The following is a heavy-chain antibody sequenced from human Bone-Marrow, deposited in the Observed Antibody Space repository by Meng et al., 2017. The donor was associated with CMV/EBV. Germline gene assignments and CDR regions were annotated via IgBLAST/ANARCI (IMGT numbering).Heavy chain of an antibody. Sequence: SLTCTVSGGSISSYYWSWIRQPPGKGLEWIGYVYYSGSTNYNPSLKSRVTISVDTSKNQFSLKLSSVTAADTAVYFCARVGGGLQMAHTPWGQGKLVNVAS. CDR3: ARVGGGLQMAHTP. V-gene: IGHV4-59*01. D-gene: IGHD5-24*01. CDR1: GGSISSYY. CDR2: VYYSGST. J-gene: IGHJ5*02.